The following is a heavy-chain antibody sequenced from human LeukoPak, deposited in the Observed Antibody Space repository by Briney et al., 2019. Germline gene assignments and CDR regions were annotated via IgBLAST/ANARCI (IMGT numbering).Heavy chain of an antibody. Sequence: SETLSLTCTVSGGSISSYYWSWIRQPAGKGLEWIGRVYTSGSTNCNPSLKSRVTMSVDTSKNQFSLKLSSVTAADTAVYYCAREEDYYGSGSYCLLDPWGQGTLVTVSS. D-gene: IGHD3-10*01. J-gene: IGHJ5*02. CDR3: AREEDYYGSGSYCLLDP. V-gene: IGHV4-4*07. CDR1: GGSISSYY. CDR2: VYTSGST.